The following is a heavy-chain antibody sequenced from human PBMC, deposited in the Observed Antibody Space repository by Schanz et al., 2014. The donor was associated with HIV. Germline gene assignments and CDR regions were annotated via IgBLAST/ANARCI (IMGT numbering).Heavy chain of an antibody. CDR2: IWNDGSNT. CDR1: GFSFDTFG. CDR3: AVLWIQPPFDY. V-gene: IGHV3-33*08. D-gene: IGHD5-18*01. J-gene: IGHJ4*02. Sequence: QVQLVESGGGVVQPGGSLRLSCAGSGFSFDTFGIHWVRQAPGKGLEWVAVIWNDGSNTFYADSVKGRFTISRDNSKNTLNLRVNSLRAEDTAVYFCAVLWIQPPFDYWGQGTLVTVSS.